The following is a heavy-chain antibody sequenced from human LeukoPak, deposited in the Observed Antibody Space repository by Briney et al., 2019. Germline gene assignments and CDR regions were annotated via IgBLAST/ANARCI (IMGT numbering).Heavy chain of an antibody. CDR3: ASSQLPQGRGDLSAFDI. Sequence: SVKVSCKASGGTFSSYAISWVRQAPGQGLEWMGGIIPIFGTANYAQKFQGRVTITADESTSTAYMELSSLRSEDTAVYYCASSQLPQGRGDLSAFDIWGQGTMVTVSS. V-gene: IGHV1-69*01. CDR1: GGTFSSYA. D-gene: IGHD2-2*01. CDR2: IIPIFGTA. J-gene: IGHJ3*02.